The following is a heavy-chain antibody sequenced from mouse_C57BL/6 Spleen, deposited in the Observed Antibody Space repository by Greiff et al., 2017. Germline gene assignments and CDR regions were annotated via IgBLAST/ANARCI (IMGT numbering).Heavy chain of an antibody. J-gene: IGHJ4*01. CDR3: ARPGYYYAMDY. Sequence: EVKLMESGGGLVKPGGSLKLSCAASGFTFSDYGMHWVRQAPEKGLEWVAYISSGSSTIYYADTVKGRFTISRDNAKNTLFLQMTSRRSADTAMYYCARPGYYYAMDYWGQGTLVTVSS. V-gene: IGHV5-17*01. D-gene: IGHD2-2*01. CDR2: ISSGSSTI. CDR1: GFTFSDYG.